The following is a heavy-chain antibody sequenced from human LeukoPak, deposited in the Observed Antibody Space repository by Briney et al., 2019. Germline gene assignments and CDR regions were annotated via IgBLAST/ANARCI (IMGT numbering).Heavy chain of an antibody. V-gene: IGHV3-30*04. D-gene: IGHD2-21*02. J-gene: IGHJ3*02. Sequence: GGSLRLSCAASGFTFSSYAMHWVRQAPGKGLEWEAVISYDGSNKYYADSVKGRFTIPRDNSKNTLYLQMNSLRAEDTAVYYCAKTDDCGGDNCAFDIWGQGTMVTVSS. CDR1: GFTFSSYA. CDR3: AKTDDCGGDNCAFDI. CDR2: ISYDGSNK.